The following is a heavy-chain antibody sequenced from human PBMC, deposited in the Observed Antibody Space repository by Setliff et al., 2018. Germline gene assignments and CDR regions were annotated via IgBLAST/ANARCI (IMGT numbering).Heavy chain of an antibody. V-gene: IGHV3-30*02. CDR1: GFSFSNYG. J-gene: IGHJ4*02. CDR3: AREGGDDYGDFFDY. D-gene: IGHD4-17*01. CDR2: VRFAGNNK. Sequence: PGGSLRLSCAASGFSFSNYGMHWVRQAPGKGLEWVAFVRFAGNNKYYAGSVKGRFTISRDNSKNTPSLQMNSLRIEDTAVYYCAREGGDDYGDFFDYWGQGTLVTVSS.